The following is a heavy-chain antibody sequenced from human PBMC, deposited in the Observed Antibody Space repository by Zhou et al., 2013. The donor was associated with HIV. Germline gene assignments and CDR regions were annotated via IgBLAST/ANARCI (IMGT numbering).Heavy chain of an antibody. J-gene: IGHJ2*01. CDR3: ARSRYDSSDYYGYGYFDL. CDR1: EDTFSTYA. CDR2: IIPIFGTA. D-gene: IGHD3-22*01. Sequence: QVQLVQSGAEVKKPGSSVKVSCKASEDTFSTYAISWVRQAPGQGLEWMGRIIPIFGTANYAQKFQGRVTITADKSTSTAYMELSSLRSEDTAVYYCARSRYDSSDYYGYGYFDLWAVAPWSLSPQ. V-gene: IGHV1-69*14.